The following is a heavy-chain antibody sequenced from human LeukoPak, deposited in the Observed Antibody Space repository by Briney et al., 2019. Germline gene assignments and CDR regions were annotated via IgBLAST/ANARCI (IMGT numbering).Heavy chain of an antibody. CDR2: ISSSSSYI. CDR1: GFTFSSYS. Sequence: GGSLRLSCAASGFTFSSYSMNWVRQAPGKGLEWVSSISSSSSYIYYADSVKGRLTISRDNAKNSLSLQMDSLRAEDTAVYYCAKAAAGTEYYFEYWGQGTLVTVSS. D-gene: IGHD6-13*01. V-gene: IGHV3-21*01. J-gene: IGHJ4*02. CDR3: AKAAAGTEYYFEY.